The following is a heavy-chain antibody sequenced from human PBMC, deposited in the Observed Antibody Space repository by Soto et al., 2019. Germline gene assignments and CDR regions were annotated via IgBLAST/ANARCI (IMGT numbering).Heavy chain of an antibody. D-gene: IGHD5-18*01. CDR2: ISWNSGNI. J-gene: IGHJ4*02. CDR3: VRSKGGYSYGTPFDY. Sequence: EVQLEESGGALVQPGRSLRLSCAASGFTFDDYAMHWVRQVLGKGLEWVSSISWNSGNIGYADSVKGRFTTSRDNAKNSLYRQMNSLRPEDTAWYYCVRSKGGYSYGTPFDYWGQGTLVTVSS. CDR1: GFTFDDYA. V-gene: IGHV3-9*01.